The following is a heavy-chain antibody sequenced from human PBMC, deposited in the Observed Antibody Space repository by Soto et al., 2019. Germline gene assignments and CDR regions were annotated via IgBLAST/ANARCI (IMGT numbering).Heavy chain of an antibody. J-gene: IGHJ4*02. Sequence: TSETLSLTCTVSGGSISSGDYYWSWICQPPGTGLEWIGYIYYSGSTYYNPSLKSRVTISVDTSKNQFSLKLSSVTAADTAVYYCARDSFYGDFDYWGQGTLVTVSS. CDR1: GGSISSGDYY. D-gene: IGHD4-17*01. CDR3: ARDSFYGDFDY. CDR2: IYYSGST. V-gene: IGHV4-30-4*01.